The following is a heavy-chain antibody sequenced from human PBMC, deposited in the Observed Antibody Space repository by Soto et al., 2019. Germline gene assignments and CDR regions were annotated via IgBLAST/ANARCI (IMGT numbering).Heavy chain of an antibody. J-gene: IGHJ5*02. V-gene: IGHV5-10-1*01. D-gene: IGHD2-15*01. CDR1: GYSFTTYW. Sequence: GESLKISCKGSGYSFTTYWISWVRQMPGKGLEWMGRIDPTDSDTYYSPSFQGHVTFSADKSISTVYLQWSSLKASDTATYYCARMVGDDLLSEAWFDPWGQGTLVTVSS. CDR3: ARMVGDDLLSEAWFDP. CDR2: IDPTDSDT.